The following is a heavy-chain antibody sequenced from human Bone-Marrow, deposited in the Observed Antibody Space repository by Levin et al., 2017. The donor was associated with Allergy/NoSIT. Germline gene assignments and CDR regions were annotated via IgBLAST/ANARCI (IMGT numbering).Heavy chain of an antibody. CDR2: FDPEDGET. J-gene: IGHJ6*02. V-gene: IGHV1-24*01. D-gene: IGHD3-3*01. CDR1: GYTLTELS. CDR3: ATGEVLESHYGMDV. Sequence: GESLKISCKVSGYTLTELSMHWVRQAPGKGLEWMGGFDPEDGETIYAQKFQGRVTMTEDTSTDTAYMELSSLRSEDTAVYYCATGEVLESHYGMDVWGQGTTVTVSS.